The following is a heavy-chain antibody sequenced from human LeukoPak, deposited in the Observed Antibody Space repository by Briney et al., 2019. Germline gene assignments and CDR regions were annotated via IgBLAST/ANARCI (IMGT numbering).Heavy chain of an antibody. Sequence: GGSLRLSCAASGFTFSSYSMNWVRQAPGKGLEWVSYISSGSSHIYYADSVKGRFTISRDNSKNTLYLQMNSLRAEDTAVYYCAKGTYGFWSGYWLYFDYWGQGTLVTVSS. CDR1: GFTFSSYS. D-gene: IGHD3-3*01. V-gene: IGHV3-21*04. J-gene: IGHJ4*02. CDR3: AKGTYGFWSGYWLYFDY. CDR2: ISSGSSHI.